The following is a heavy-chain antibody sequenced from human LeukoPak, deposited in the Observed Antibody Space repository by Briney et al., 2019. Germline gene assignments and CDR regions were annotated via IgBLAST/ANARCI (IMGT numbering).Heavy chain of an antibody. CDR2: IIPILGIA. CDR3: AGPEPSGRTTDDYRL. J-gene: IGHJ4*02. V-gene: IGHV1-69*04. Sequence: GASVKVSCKASGGTFSSYAISWVRQAPGQGLEWMGRIIPILGIASYAQKFQGRVTITADKSTSTAYMELSSLRSEDTAVYYCAGPEPSGRTTDDYRLWGQGTLVTVSS. CDR1: GGTFSSYA. D-gene: IGHD3-10*01.